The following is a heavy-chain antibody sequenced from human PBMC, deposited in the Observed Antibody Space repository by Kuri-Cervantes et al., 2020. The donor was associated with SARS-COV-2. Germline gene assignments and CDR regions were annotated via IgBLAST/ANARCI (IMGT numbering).Heavy chain of an antibody. D-gene: IGHD5-18*01. V-gene: IGHV4-38-2*01. Sequence: GSLRLSCAVSGGSISSGYYWGWIRQPPGKGLEWIGSIYHSGSTYYKPSLKSRVTISVDTSKNQFSLKLSSVTAADTAVYYCARGRRYGYSYGYVNYWGQGTLVTVSS. J-gene: IGHJ4*02. CDR2: IYHSGST. CDR1: GGSISSGYY. CDR3: ARGRRYGYSYGYVNY.